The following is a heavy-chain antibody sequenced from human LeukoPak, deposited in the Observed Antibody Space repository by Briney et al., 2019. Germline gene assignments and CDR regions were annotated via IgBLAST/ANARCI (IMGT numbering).Heavy chain of an antibody. D-gene: IGHD4-23*01. CDR1: GGSISSYY. CDR2: IYYSGST. Sequence: SETLSLTCTVSGGSISSYYWSWIRQPPGKGLEWIGYIYYSGSTNYNPSLQSRVTISVDTSKNQFSLKLSSVTAADTAAYYCARRDYGVNSGEYFQHWGQGTLVTVSS. J-gene: IGHJ1*01. CDR3: ARRDYGVNSGEYFQH. V-gene: IGHV4-59*08.